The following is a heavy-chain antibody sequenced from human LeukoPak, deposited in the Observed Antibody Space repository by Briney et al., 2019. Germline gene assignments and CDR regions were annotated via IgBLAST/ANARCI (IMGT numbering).Heavy chain of an antibody. J-gene: IGHJ3*02. Sequence: GGSLRLSCTASGFIFSDYYMSWIRQAPGKGLEWVSYISSSGSNIYYADSVKGRFTMSRDNAKKSLYLQMNSLRAEDTAVYYCARAKYDSSGYYYSGFDIWGQGTMVTVSS. CDR3: ARAKYDSSGYYYSGFDI. CDR1: GFIFSDYY. D-gene: IGHD3-22*01. CDR2: ISSSGSNI. V-gene: IGHV3-11*04.